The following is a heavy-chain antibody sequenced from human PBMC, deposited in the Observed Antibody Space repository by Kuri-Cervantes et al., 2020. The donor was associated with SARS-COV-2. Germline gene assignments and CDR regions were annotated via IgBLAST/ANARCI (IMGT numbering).Heavy chain of an antibody. J-gene: IGHJ5*02. Sequence: ASVKVSCKASGYTFTGYYMHWVRQAPGQGLERMGWINPNSGGTNYAQKFQGRVTMTRDTSISTAYVELSRLRSDDTAVYYCARDLCVDFWSGLGAPSCPRNWFDPWGQGTLVTVSS. CDR2: INPNSGGT. CDR3: ARDLCVDFWSGLGAPSCPRNWFDP. D-gene: IGHD3-3*01. CDR1: GYTFTGYY. V-gene: IGHV1-2*02.